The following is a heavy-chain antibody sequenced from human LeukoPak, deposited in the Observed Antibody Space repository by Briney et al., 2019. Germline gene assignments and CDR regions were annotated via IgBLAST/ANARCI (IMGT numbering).Heavy chain of an antibody. CDR3: ARGHRAVAALGRIDF. CDR2: ISAYNGNT. CDR1: GYTFTSYG. V-gene: IGHV1-18*01. Sequence: GASVKVSCMASGYTFTSYGISWVRQAPGQGVEWMGWISAYNGNTNYAQKLQGRVTMTTDTSTSTAYMELRSLRSDDTAVYYCARGHRAVAALGRIDFWGQGTLVTVSS. D-gene: IGHD6-19*01. J-gene: IGHJ4*02.